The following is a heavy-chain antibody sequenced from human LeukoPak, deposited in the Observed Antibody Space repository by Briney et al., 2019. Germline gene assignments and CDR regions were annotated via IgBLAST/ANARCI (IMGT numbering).Heavy chain of an antibody. J-gene: IGHJ4*02. D-gene: IGHD1-26*01. Sequence: GGSLRLSCAASGFTFSSYGMHWVRQAPGQGLEWMGIINPSGGSTSYAQKFQGRVTMTRDTSTSTVYMELSSLRSEDTAVYYCAGATSGSNTDYFDYWGQGTLVTVSS. CDR3: AGATSGSNTDYFDY. CDR2: INPSGGST. V-gene: IGHV1-46*01. CDR1: GFTFSSYG.